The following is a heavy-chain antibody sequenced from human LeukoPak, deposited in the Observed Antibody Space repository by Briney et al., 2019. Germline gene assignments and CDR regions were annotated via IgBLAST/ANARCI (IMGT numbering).Heavy chain of an antibody. Sequence: GESLQISCKGSGYTFSNHWIGWVRQMPGRGLEWMGIIYPGDSDTRYNPSIHGQVTISADKSITTAYIQWHSLEASDTAMYFCAKSGGSRPLYFDSWGQGTLVTVSS. D-gene: IGHD2-15*01. CDR1: GYTFSNHW. CDR3: AKSGGSRPLYFDS. V-gene: IGHV5-51*01. J-gene: IGHJ4*02. CDR2: IYPGDSDT.